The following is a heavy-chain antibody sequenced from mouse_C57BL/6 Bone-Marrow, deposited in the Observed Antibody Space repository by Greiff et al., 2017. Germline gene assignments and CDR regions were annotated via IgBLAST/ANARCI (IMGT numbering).Heavy chain of an antibody. CDR2: INPNNGGT. J-gene: IGHJ1*03. D-gene: IGHD2-2*01. V-gene: IGHV1-18*01. Sequence: VQLKQSGPELVKPGASVKIPCKASGYTFTDYNMDWVKQSHGKSLEWIGDINPNNGGTIYNQKFKGKATLTVDKSSSTAYMELRSLTSEDTAVYYCARNPWLRWYFDVWGTGTTVTVSS. CDR3: ARNPWLRWYFDV. CDR1: GYTFTDYN.